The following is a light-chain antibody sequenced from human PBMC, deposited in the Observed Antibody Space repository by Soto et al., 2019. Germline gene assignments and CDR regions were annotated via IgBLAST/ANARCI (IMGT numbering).Light chain of an antibody. J-gene: IGKJ2*01. CDR2: GAS. CDR1: QTVIKNY. Sequence: ESVLTQSPGTLSLSPGERATLSCRASQTVIKNYLAWYQRKPGQAPRLLIYGASNRATGIPDRFSGDGSGADFTLTINTLEAEDSALYYCQKYATSPYTVGQGTKLEIK. CDR3: QKYATSPYT. V-gene: IGKV3-20*01.